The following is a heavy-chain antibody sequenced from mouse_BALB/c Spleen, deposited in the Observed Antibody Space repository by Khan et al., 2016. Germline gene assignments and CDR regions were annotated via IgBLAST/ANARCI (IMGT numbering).Heavy chain of an antibody. Sequence: EVELVESGGGLVQPGGSLKLSCAASGFTFSSYGMSWVRQTPDKRLELVATINSNGGSTYYPDSVKGRLTIYRDNAKNNLYLQMSSLKSEDTAMYYCARWGLRWFDYWGHGTTLTVSS. J-gene: IGHJ2*01. CDR1: GFTFSSYG. V-gene: IGHV5-6-3*01. D-gene: IGHD2-13*01. CDR2: INSNGGST. CDR3: ARWGLRWFDY.